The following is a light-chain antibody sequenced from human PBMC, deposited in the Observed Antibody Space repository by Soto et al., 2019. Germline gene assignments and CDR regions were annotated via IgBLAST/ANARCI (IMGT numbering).Light chain of an antibody. CDR3: QQRSNWPPVT. CDR1: QSVSSY. Sequence: EIVLTQSPATLSLSPGKRATLSCRASQSVSSYLAWYQQKPGQAPRLLIYDASNRATGSPARFSGSGSWTDFTLTISSREHEDFAVYYCQQRSNWPPVTFGQGTRLEIK. J-gene: IGKJ5*01. CDR2: DAS. V-gene: IGKV3-11*01.